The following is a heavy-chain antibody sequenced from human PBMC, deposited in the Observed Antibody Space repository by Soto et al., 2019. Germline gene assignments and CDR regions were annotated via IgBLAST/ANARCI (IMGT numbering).Heavy chain of an antibody. D-gene: IGHD3-10*01. CDR1: GGSISSYY. CDR3: ARGSQALLWFGALRRTWFDP. V-gene: IGHV4-59*01. Sequence: SETLSLTCTVSGGSISSYYWSWIRQPPGKGLEWIGYIYYSGSTNYNPSLKSRVTISVDTSKNQFSLKLSSVTDADTAVYYGARGSQALLWFGALRRTWFDPWGQGTLVTVSS. J-gene: IGHJ5*02. CDR2: IYYSGST.